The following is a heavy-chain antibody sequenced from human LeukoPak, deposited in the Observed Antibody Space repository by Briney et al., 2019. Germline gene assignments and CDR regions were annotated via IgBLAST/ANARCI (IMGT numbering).Heavy chain of an antibody. Sequence: GGSLRLSCAASGFTFSIYCMHWVRQAPGKGPMWVSRICPDGTVTNYADSVKARFIISRDNARNTVYLQMNSLRVEDTAVYYCVRDFRSADYWGQGTLVTVSS. J-gene: IGHJ4*02. CDR1: GFTFSIYC. CDR2: ICPDGTVT. V-gene: IGHV3-74*01. CDR3: VRDFRSADY.